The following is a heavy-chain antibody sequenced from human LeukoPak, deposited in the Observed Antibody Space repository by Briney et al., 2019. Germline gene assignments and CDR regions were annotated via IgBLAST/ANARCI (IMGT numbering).Heavy chain of an antibody. J-gene: IGHJ4*02. D-gene: IGHD3-3*01. CDR3: ARVLRYDFWSAYYFDY. Sequence: ASVKVSCKASGYTFNSYDISWVRQAPGQGLEWMAWISTYNDNTNYAQKVQGRATMTTDTSTSTAYMELRSLRSDDTAVYYCARVLRYDFWSAYYFDYWGLGTLVTVSS. CDR2: ISTYNDNT. CDR1: GYTFNSYD. V-gene: IGHV1-18*01.